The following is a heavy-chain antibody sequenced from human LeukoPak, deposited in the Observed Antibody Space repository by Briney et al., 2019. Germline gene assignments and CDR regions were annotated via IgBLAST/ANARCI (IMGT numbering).Heavy chain of an antibody. J-gene: IGHJ4*02. Sequence: PSETLSLTCTVSGGSISSSSYYWGWIRQPPGKGLEWIGSIYYSGSTYYNPSLKRRVTISVDTSKNQFSLKLSSVTAADTAVYYCARPAPRYYYGSGSYYFDYWGQGTLVTVSS. D-gene: IGHD3-10*01. V-gene: IGHV4-39*01. CDR1: GGSISSSSYY. CDR2: IYYSGST. CDR3: ARPAPRYYYGSGSYYFDY.